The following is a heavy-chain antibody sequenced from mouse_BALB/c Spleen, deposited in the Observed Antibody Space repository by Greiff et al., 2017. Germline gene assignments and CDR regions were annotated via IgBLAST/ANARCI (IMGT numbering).Heavy chain of an antibody. Sequence: QVQLQQSGAELMKPGASVKISCKATGYTFSSYWIEWVKQRPGHGLEWIGEILPGSGSTNYNEKFKGKATFTADTSSNTAYMQLSSLTSEDSAVYYCASGGDYGERGPWFAYWGQGTLVTVSA. CDR3: ASGGDYGERGPWFAY. D-gene: IGHD2-4*01. CDR2: ILPGSGST. J-gene: IGHJ3*01. V-gene: IGHV1-9*01. CDR1: GYTFSSYW.